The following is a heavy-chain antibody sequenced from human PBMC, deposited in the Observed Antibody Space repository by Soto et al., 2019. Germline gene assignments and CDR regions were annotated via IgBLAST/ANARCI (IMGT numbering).Heavy chain of an antibody. Sequence: LRLSCAPSGFTFSNYAMFWVRQAPGKGLEWVSTIFAGGGSTYYADSVKGRFTISRDNSKNILFLQMDSLRAEDTAVYFCAKDLIRGDGYIDFDYWGQGTLVTVSS. V-gene: IGHV3-23*01. D-gene: IGHD3-10*01. CDR2: IFAGGGST. J-gene: IGHJ4*02. CDR3: AKDLIRGDGYIDFDY. CDR1: GFTFSNYA.